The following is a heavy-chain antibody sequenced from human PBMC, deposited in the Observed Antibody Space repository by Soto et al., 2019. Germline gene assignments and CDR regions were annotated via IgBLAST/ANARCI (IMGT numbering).Heavy chain of an antibody. Sequence: SVKVSCKASGGTFSSHAISWVRQAPGQGLEWMGGIIPIFGTANYAQKFQGRVTITADESTSTAYMELSSLRSEDTAVYYCATTTXRYGDYVSLFYYYGMDVWGQGTTVTVSS. V-gene: IGHV1-69*13. CDR2: IIPIFGTA. CDR3: ATTTXRYGDYVSLFYYYGMDV. J-gene: IGHJ6*02. D-gene: IGHD4-17*01. CDR1: GGTFSSHA.